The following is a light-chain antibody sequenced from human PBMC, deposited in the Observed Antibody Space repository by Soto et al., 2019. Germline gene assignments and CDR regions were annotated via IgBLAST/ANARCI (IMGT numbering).Light chain of an antibody. CDR2: DAS. J-gene: IGKJ1*01. Sequence: DIQMTQSPSTLSASVGDRVTITCRASQSISNWLAWYQQKQGKAPKLLIYDASSLESGVPSRFSGSGSVTEFTLTISSLQPDDFATYYCQQYNSYWGTFGQGTKVEIK. CDR3: QQYNSYWGT. CDR1: QSISNW. V-gene: IGKV1-5*01.